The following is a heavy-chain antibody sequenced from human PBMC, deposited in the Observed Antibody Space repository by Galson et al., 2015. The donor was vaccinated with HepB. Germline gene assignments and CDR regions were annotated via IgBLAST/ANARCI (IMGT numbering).Heavy chain of an antibody. V-gene: IGHV1-69*02. CDR3: VINYFDTSGYFDF. D-gene: IGHD3-22*01. CDR1: GGTFSNCI. CDR2: IIPLFGVS. J-gene: IGHJ4*02. Sequence: SVKVSCKASGGTFSNCITSWVRQAPGQGLEWMGKIIPLFGVSNYAQDFQDRVTITADKSTNITDMEMHSLTSGDTAVYFCVINYFDTSGYFDFWGQGTLVTVSS.